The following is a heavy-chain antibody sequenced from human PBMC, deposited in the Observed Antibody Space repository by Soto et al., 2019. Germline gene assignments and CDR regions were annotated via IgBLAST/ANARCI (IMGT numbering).Heavy chain of an antibody. CDR1: GFTFSNSG. J-gene: IGHJ4*02. V-gene: IGHV3-30*18. CDR2: ISYDGNVA. CDR3: EKEGPVTNGHFAY. Sequence: QVQLVESGGGVVQPGRSLRLSCAASGFTFSNSGMHWVRQAPGKGLEWVIVISYDGNVAYYADSVKGRFTISRDNSKNTLYLQMTSLRTEDTAMYYCEKEGPVTNGHFAYGGQGTLVTVSS.